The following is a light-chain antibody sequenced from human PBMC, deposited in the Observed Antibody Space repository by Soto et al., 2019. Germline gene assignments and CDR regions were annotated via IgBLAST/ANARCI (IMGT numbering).Light chain of an antibody. CDR2: ATS. Sequence: IHMPHSPCSLSASVGDRVTITCRASQSISSFLNWYQQKPGRAPNLLIYATSSLQTGVPSRFTGSGSGTDFTLTISSLQPEDFATYYCQQSYSTPLTFGGGTRWIS. CDR1: QSISSF. J-gene: IGKJ4*01. CDR3: QQSYSTPLT. V-gene: IGKV1-39*01.